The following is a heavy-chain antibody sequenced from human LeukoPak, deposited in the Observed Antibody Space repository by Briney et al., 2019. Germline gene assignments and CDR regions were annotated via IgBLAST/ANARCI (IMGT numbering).Heavy chain of an antibody. J-gene: IGHJ4*02. CDR1: GGSISSSSYY. CDR2: IYHSGST. D-gene: IGHD5-18*01. CDR3: ARDLFTEVAAMAEFDY. Sequence: SETLSLTCTVSGGSISSSSYYWGWIRQPPGKGLEWIGSIYHSGSTYYNPSLKSRVTISVDTSKNQFSLKLSSVTAADTAVYYCARDLFTEVAAMAEFDYWGQGTLVTVSS. V-gene: IGHV4-39*07.